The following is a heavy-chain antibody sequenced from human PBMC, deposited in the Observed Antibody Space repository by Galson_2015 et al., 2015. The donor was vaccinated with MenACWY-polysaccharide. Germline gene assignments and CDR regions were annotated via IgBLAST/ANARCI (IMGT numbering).Heavy chain of an antibody. CDR2: ISGTSRSA. J-gene: IGHJ4*02. CDR3: ARDVRWHYFES. Sequence: SLRLSCAASGFTFSSYAMSWARQAPGKGLEWVSGISGTSRSAYYADSVRGRFTISRDNSKNTLYLQMNSLRAEDTAVYYCARDVRWHYFESWGQGTLVTVS. D-gene: IGHD2-15*01. CDR1: GFTFSSYA. V-gene: IGHV3-23*01.